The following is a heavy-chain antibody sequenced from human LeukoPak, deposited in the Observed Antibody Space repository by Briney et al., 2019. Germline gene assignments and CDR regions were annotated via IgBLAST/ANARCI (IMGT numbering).Heavy chain of an antibody. J-gene: IGHJ6*02. Sequence: GGSLRLSCAASGFTFSSYGMHWVRQAPGKGLEWVAVIWYEGSNKYYADSVKGRFTISRDNSKNTLYLQMNSLRAEDTAVYYCARDLVVVTAIRDHYYYYGMDVWGQGTTVTVSS. V-gene: IGHV3-33*01. CDR3: ARDLVVVTAIRDHYYYYGMDV. CDR1: GFTFSSYG. CDR2: IWYEGSNK. D-gene: IGHD2-21*02.